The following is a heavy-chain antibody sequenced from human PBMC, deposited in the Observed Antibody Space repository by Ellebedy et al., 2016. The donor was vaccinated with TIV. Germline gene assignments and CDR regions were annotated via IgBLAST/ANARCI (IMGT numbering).Heavy chain of an antibody. Sequence: PGGSLRLSCAASGFTFSTYGMQWVRQAPGKGLEWVAVISYGGDTNYYADSVKGRFTISRDNSKNTMYLQMNTLRAEDTAVYYCAKGGRYSYGFGGLSFDYWGQGTLVTVSS. CDR2: ISYGGDTN. D-gene: IGHD5-18*01. V-gene: IGHV3-30*18. J-gene: IGHJ4*02. CDR1: GFTFSTYG. CDR3: AKGGRYSYGFGGLSFDY.